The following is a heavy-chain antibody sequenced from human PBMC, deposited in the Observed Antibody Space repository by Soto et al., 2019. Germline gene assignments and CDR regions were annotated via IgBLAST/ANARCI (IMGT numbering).Heavy chain of an antibody. D-gene: IGHD3-16*01. J-gene: IGHJ4*02. CDR1: GFSFRDQY. CDR3: TTDTRITDF. CDR2: ISPGGDIT. V-gene: IGHV3-11*01. Sequence: PWGSLRISCASSGFSFRDQYMTWIRQAPGKGLELLSYISPGGDITNYVDSVKGRFTISRDNAKNSLFLHMNSLRAEDTAVYYCTTDTRITDFWGQGTMVTVSS.